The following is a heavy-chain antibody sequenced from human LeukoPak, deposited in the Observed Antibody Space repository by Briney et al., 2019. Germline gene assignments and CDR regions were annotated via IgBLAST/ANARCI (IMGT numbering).Heavy chain of an antibody. V-gene: IGHV4-34*01. Sequence: SETLSLTCAVYGGSFSGYYWSWIRQPPGKGLEWIGEINHSGSTNYNPSLKSRVTMSVDTSKNLFSLKVNSVTAADTAVYFCARVASGYYAYYFDYWGQGTLVTVSS. CDR1: GGSFSGYY. D-gene: IGHD3-3*01. J-gene: IGHJ4*02. CDR3: ARVASGYYAYYFDY. CDR2: INHSGST.